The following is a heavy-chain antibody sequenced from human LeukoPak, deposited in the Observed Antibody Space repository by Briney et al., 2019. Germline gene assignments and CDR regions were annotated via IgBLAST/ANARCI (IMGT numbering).Heavy chain of an antibody. CDR2: IGTAGDP. CDR3: ARGGYYGSGSYYYFDS. D-gene: IGHD3-10*01. V-gene: IGHV3-13*05. Sequence: PGGSLGLSCAASGFTFSNYDMHWVRQATGKGLEWVSAIGTAGDPFYPASVKGRFTISRENAKSSLYLQMNSLGAGDTAVYYCARGGYYGSGSYYYFDSWGQGTLVTVSS. CDR1: GFTFSNYD. J-gene: IGHJ4*02.